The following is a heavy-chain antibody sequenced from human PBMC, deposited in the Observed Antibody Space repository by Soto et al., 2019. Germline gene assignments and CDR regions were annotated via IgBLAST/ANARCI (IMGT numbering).Heavy chain of an antibody. CDR3: VRDGTKTLRDWFDP. V-gene: IGHV4-4*07. Sequence: SETLSLTCTVSGASISGFYWSWIRKSAWKGLEWIGRIYATGTTDYKPSLKSRVMMSVDTSKKQFSLKLRSVTAADTAVYYCVRDGTKTLRDWFDPWGQGISVTASS. J-gene: IGHJ5*02. CDR1: GASISGFY. D-gene: IGHD1-1*01. CDR2: IYATGTT.